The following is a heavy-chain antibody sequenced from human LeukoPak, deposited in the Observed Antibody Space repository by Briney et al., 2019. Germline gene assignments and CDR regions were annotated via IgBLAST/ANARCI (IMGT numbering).Heavy chain of an antibody. CDR2: IYYSGST. D-gene: IGHD3-10*01. J-gene: IGHJ6*03. Sequence: SETLSLTCTVSGGSISSGGYYWSWIRQHPGKGLEWIGYIYYSGSTNYNPSLKSRVTISVDTSKNQFSLKLSSVTAADTAVYYCARRPGLNYYYYYMDVWGKGTTVTVSS. CDR3: ARRPGLNYYYYYMDV. CDR1: GGSISSGGYY. V-gene: IGHV4-31*03.